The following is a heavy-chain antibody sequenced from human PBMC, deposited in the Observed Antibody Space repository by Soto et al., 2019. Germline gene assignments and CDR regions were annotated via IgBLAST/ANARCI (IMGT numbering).Heavy chain of an antibody. J-gene: IGHJ4*02. V-gene: IGHV3-33*01. Sequence: PGGSLRLSCAASGFTFSSYGMHWVRQAPGKGLEWVAVIWYDGSNKYYADSVKGRFTISRDNSKNTLYLQMNSLRAEDTAVYYCARDATIFGVAPDLYYFDYWGQGTLVTVSS. CDR1: GFTFSSYG. CDR2: IWYDGSNK. D-gene: IGHD3-3*01. CDR3: ARDATIFGVAPDLYYFDY.